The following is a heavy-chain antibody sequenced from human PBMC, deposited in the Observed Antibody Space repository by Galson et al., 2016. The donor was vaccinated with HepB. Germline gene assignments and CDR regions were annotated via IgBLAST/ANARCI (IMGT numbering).Heavy chain of an antibody. D-gene: IGHD3-3*01. CDR1: GFTFSTFG. V-gene: IGHV3-30*18. J-gene: IGHJ4*02. CDR2: ISSDGTDQ. Sequence: SLRLSCAASGFTFSTFGMDWVRQAPGKGLEWVAFISSDGTDQYYADSVKGRFTISRDNSKNILYLQMNSLRPEDTAVYYCAKDPADLEWLPYFDYWGQGTLVTVSS. CDR3: AKDPADLEWLPYFDY.